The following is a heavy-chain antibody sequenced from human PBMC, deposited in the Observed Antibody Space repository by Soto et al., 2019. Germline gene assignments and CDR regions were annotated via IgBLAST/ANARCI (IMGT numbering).Heavy chain of an antibody. CDR2: IYWDDDK. CDR1: GFSLSAGGVS. Sequence: QITLKESGPTLVKPTQTLTLTCTFSGFSLSAGGVSVGWIRQPPGKALEWLALIYWDDDKRYSPSLKTRLTITKDTSKNQVVLIMTNMDPVDTATYYCAKWGYGSGTYAFDYWGQGTLVTVTS. D-gene: IGHD3-10*01. V-gene: IGHV2-5*02. J-gene: IGHJ4*02. CDR3: AKWGYGSGTYAFDY.